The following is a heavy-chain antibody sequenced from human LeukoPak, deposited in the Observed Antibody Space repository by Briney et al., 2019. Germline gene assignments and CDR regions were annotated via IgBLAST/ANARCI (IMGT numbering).Heavy chain of an antibody. Sequence: SETLSLTCTVSGGSISNYYWSWIRQPAGKGLEWIGRIYSSGSTNYNPSLESRVTMSVDTSKNQFSLKLSSVTAADTAVYYCAAPRRGCRSSSCWAFDYWGRGILVTVSS. J-gene: IGHJ4*02. CDR3: AAPRRGCRSSSCWAFDY. CDR1: GGSISNYY. V-gene: IGHV4-4*07. CDR2: IYSSGST. D-gene: IGHD2-2*01.